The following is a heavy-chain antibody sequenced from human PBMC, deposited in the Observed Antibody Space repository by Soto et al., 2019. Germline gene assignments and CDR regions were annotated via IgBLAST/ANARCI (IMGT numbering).Heavy chain of an antibody. CDR1: GFAFTNAW. CDR2: ITRTTDGGTT. D-gene: IGHD3-16*01. Sequence: PGGSLRLSCAASGFAFTNAWMNWVRQAPWKGLEWVGRITRTTDGGTTDYAAPVKGRFTISRDDSKNTLYLQMNSLKTEDTAVYYCSTGLGTYYSRFDYWGLGTLVTVSS. V-gene: IGHV3-15*07. J-gene: IGHJ4*02. CDR3: STGLGTYYSRFDY.